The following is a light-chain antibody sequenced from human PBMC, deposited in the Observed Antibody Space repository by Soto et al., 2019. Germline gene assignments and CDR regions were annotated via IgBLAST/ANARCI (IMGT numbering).Light chain of an antibody. CDR2: AAS. J-gene: IGKJ4*01. CDR3: QQANSFPRT. V-gene: IGKV1-12*01. CDR1: QAVSTR. Sequence: DIQMTQSPSFVSASVGDRVTITCRASQAVSTRLAWYQQKPGDAPKLLIYAASTLQSGVPSRFSGSGSGTDFTLTIRILQPEDFATYYCQQANSFPRTFGGGTKVEIK.